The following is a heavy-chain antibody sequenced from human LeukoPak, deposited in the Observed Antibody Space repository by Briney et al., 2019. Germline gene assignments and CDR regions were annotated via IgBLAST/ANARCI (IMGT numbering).Heavy chain of an antibody. CDR3: TTPEYNWNDVFDY. CDR2: IRYDGSNK. CDR1: GLTFSSYG. V-gene: IGHV3-30*02. Sequence: SGGSLRLSCAASGLTFSSYGMHWLREAPGKGLEWVAFIRYDGSNKYYADSVKGRFTISRDNSKNTLYLQMNSLKTEDTAVYYCTTPEYNWNDVFDYWGQGTLVTVSS. J-gene: IGHJ4*02. D-gene: IGHD1-1*01.